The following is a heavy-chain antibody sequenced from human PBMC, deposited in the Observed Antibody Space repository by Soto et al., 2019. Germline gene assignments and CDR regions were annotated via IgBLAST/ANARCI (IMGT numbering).Heavy chain of an antibody. D-gene: IGHD2-21*02. V-gene: IGHV4-30-4*01. J-gene: IGHJ5*02. CDR1: GGSISSGDYY. CDR3: ARADCGGDCYSGYWFDP. CDR2: IYYSGST. Sequence: SETLYLTCTVSGGSISSGDYYWSWIRQPPGKGLEWIGYIYYSGSTYYNPSLKSRVTISVDTSKNQFSLKLSSVTAADTAVYYCARADCGGDCYSGYWFDPWGQGNLVTVS.